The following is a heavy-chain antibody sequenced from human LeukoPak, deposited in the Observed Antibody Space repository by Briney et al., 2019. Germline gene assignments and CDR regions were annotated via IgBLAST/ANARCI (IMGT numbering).Heavy chain of an antibody. Sequence: SVKVSCKASGYTFTSYGISWVRQAPGQGLEWMGGIIPIFGTANYAQKFQGRVTITADESTSTAYMELSSLRSEDTAVYYCARGQIRYDFWSGYYKWGQGTLVTVSS. D-gene: IGHD3-3*01. CDR1: GYTFTSYG. J-gene: IGHJ4*02. V-gene: IGHV1-69*13. CDR3: ARGQIRYDFWSGYYK. CDR2: IIPIFGTA.